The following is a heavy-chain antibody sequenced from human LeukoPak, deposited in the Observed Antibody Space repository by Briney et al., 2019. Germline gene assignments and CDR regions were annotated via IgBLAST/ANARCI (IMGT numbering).Heavy chain of an antibody. J-gene: IGHJ6*02. CDR2: IYPGDSDT. D-gene: IGHD6-19*01. CDR1: GYTFTSYW. V-gene: IGHV5-51*01. Sequence: GESLKISCKGSGYTFTSYWIGWVRQMPGKGLEWMGIIYPGDSDTRYSPSFQGQVTISADKSVSTAYLQWSSLKASDTAMYYCARLQGIAVAGIAGDYYYGMDVWGQGTTVTVSS. CDR3: ARLQGIAVAGIAGDYYYGMDV.